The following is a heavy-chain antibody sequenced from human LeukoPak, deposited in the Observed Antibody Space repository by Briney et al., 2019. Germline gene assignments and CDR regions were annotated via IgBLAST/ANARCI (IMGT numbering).Heavy chain of an antibody. CDR3: ARSRAFNSGAFDP. Sequence: SETLSLTCTVSGASVSSASYWSWIRQPPGKGVEWIAHIYNGVDTNYNPSLKSRVTISVDTSKNQFSLRLNSVTAADTAVYYCARSRAFNSGAFDPRGQGSLVTASS. D-gene: IGHD1-26*01. CDR1: GASVSSASY. J-gene: IGHJ5*02. CDR2: IYNGVDT. V-gene: IGHV4-61*01.